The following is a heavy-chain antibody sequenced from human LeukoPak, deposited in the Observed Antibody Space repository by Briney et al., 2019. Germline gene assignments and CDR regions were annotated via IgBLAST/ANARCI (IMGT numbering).Heavy chain of an antibody. CDR1: GFTFSSYS. V-gene: IGHV3-21*01. D-gene: IGHD6-13*01. J-gene: IGHJ4*02. Sequence: GGSLRLSCAASGFTFSSYSMNWVRQAPGKGLEWVSSISSSSSYIYYADSVKGRFTISRDNAKNSLYLQMYSLRAEDTAVYYCARVRAAAGTGVRPFDYWGQGTLVTVSS. CDR3: ARVRAAAGTGVRPFDY. CDR2: ISSSSSYI.